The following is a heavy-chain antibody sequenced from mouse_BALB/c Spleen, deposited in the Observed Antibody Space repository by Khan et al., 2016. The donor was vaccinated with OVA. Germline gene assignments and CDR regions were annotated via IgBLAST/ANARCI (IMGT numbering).Heavy chain of an antibody. J-gene: IGHJ2*01. V-gene: IGHV9-2-1*01. D-gene: IGHD2-14*01. Sequence: QIQLVQSGPELKKPGETVKISCKASGYTFTDYSMHWVKQAPGKGLKWMGLINTETGEPTYADDFKGRFAFSLETSASTAYLQINNLKNEDTATYFCARDRYDYFDYWGQGTTLTVSS. CDR1: GYTFTDYS. CDR3: ARDRYDYFDY. CDR2: INTETGEP.